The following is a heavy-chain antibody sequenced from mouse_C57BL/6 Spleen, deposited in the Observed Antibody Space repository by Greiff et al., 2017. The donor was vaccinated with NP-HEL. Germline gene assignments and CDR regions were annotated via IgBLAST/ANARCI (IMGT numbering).Heavy chain of an antibody. Sequence: VQLQESGAELVKPGASVKISCKASGYAFSSYWMNWVKQRPGKGLEWIGQIYPGDGDTNYNGKFKGKATLTADKSSSTAYMQLSSLTSEDSAVYFCARGGAYYSSDWYFDVWGTGTTVTVSS. CDR3: ARGGAYYSSDWYFDV. CDR1: GYAFSSYW. V-gene: IGHV1-80*01. J-gene: IGHJ1*03. CDR2: IYPGDGDT. D-gene: IGHD2-5*01.